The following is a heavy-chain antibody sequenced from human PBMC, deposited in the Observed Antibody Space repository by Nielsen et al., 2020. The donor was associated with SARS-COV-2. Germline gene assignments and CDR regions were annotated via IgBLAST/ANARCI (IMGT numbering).Heavy chain of an antibody. Sequence: SVKVSCKASGYTFSSHDISWVRQAPGQGLEWMGGIIPIFGTANYAQKFQGRVTITADKSTSTAYMELSSLRSEDTAVYYCAREVDYGDYGWFDPWGQGTLVTVSS. D-gene: IGHD4-17*01. V-gene: IGHV1-69*06. CDR1: GYTFSSHD. CDR3: AREVDYGDYGWFDP. CDR2: IIPIFGTA. J-gene: IGHJ5*02.